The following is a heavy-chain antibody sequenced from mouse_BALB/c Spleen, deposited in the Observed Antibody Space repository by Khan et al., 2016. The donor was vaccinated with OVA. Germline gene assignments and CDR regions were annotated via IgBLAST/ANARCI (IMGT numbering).Heavy chain of an antibody. J-gene: IGHJ4*01. Sequence: QVQLKQSGAELVRPGASVKLSCKTSGYIFTSYWIHWVKQRSGQGLEWIARIYPGSGSIYYNERFKGKAIMTADKSSTTAYMQLSSLKAEYSAVYFCARDDGSNHAMDEWGQGTSVTVSS. CDR3: ARDDGSNHAMDE. CDR1: GYIFTSYW. CDR2: IYPGSGSI. V-gene: IGHV1-76*01. D-gene: IGHD1-1*01.